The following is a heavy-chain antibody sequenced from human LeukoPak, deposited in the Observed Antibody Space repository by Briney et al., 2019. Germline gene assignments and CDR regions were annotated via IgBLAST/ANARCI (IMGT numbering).Heavy chain of an antibody. V-gene: IGHV3-48*02. J-gene: IGHJ3*02. CDR3: ARDGMYYYDSSGLAAFDI. Sequence: GGSLRLSCAASGFTFSSYSMNWVRQAPGKGLEWVSYISSSSSTIYYADSVKGRFTISRDNAKNSLYLQMNSLRDEDTAVYYCARDGMYYYDSSGLAAFDIWGQGTMVTVSS. CDR1: GFTFSSYS. CDR2: ISSSSSTI. D-gene: IGHD3-22*01.